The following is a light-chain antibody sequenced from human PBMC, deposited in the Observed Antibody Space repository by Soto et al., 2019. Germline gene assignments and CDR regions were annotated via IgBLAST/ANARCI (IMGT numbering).Light chain of an antibody. CDR3: QQRSNWQIT. CDR2: DTS. V-gene: IGKV3D-11*02. Sequence: EIVLTQSPATLSLSPGERATLSFMASQSVSSLLAWYQQKPRQAPRLLIYDTSTRATGIPARFSGSGSGTDFTLTISSLEPDDFAVYYCQQRSNWQITFGQGTRLEIK. J-gene: IGKJ5*01. CDR1: QSVSSL.